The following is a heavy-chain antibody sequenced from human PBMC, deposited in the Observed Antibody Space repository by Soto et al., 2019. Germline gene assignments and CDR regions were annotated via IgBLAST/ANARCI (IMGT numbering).Heavy chain of an antibody. D-gene: IGHD3-22*01. CDR2: MSYDGTTK. J-gene: IGHJ1*01. Sequence: QVQLVESGGDVVQPGRSLRLSCLTSGFIFSSYSLHWVRQAPGKGLEWLTFMSYDGTTKYYADSVRGRFNVSRDNSKNTLYLQMNSLRPEDTAVYYCARDAYDDPPEYFQHWGQGTLVSVSS. CDR1: GFIFSSYS. V-gene: IGHV3-30-3*01. CDR3: ARDAYDDPPEYFQH.